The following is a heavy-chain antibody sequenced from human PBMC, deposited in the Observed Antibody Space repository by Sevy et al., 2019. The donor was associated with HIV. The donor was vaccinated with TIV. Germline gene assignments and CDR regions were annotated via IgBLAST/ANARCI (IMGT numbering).Heavy chain of an antibody. CDR2: ISSTTTYR. D-gene: IGHD3-16*01. J-gene: IGHJ3*02. Sequence: GGSLRLSCAASGFTFRDYSMSWVRQAPGEGLEWVASISSTTTYRYYADSVKGRFTISRENANNSLYLQMDSLRAEDTAVDYCARDLANRGAYDIWGQGTMVTVSS. CDR3: ARDLANRGAYDI. CDR1: GFTFRDYS. V-gene: IGHV3-21*01.